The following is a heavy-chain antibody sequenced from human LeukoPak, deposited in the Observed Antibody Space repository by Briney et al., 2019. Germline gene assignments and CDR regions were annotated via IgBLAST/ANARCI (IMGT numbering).Heavy chain of an antibody. CDR2: VNPSSGVT. Sequence: GASVKVSCKAFGYTFTTYDINWVRQATGQGLEWMGWVNPSSGVTRYAQKFQGRVTMTRNTSISTAYMELSSLRSEDTAVYCCAKNYDFLTGYASWGQGTLVTVSS. CDR3: AKNYDFLTGYAS. J-gene: IGHJ4*02. V-gene: IGHV1-8*01. D-gene: IGHD3-9*01. CDR1: GYTFTTYD.